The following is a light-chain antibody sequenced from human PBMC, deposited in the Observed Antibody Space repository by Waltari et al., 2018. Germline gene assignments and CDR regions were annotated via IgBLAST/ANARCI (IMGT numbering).Light chain of an antibody. Sequence: QSALTQPASVSGSPGQSITISCTGTSRDVGGYNYVSWYQQHPGPTPNLIIFDFNRRPSGVSHRFSGSKSGNTASLTISGLQAEDEADYYCGSYTTRATHVLGIGTKVTVL. V-gene: IGLV2-14*03. CDR1: SRDVGGYNY. J-gene: IGLJ1*01. CDR2: DFN. CDR3: GSYTTRATHV.